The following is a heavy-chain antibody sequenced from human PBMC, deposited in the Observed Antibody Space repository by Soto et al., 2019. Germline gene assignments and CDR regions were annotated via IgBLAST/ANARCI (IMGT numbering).Heavy chain of an antibody. D-gene: IGHD3-22*01. CDR3: ARAAYYYDSSGYSNNWFDP. CDR1: GGTFSSYT. V-gene: IGHV1-69*02. CDR2: IIPILGIA. Sequence: SVKVSCKASGGTFSSYTISWVRQAPGQGLEWMGRIIPILGIANYAQKFQGRVTITADKSTSTAYMELSSLRSEDTAVYYCARAAYYYDSSGYSNNWFDPWGQGTRVTVAS. J-gene: IGHJ5*02.